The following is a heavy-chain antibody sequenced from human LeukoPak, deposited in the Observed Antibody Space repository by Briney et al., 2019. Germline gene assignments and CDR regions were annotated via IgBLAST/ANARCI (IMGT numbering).Heavy chain of an antibody. CDR1: RFTFSSYG. Sequence: GRSLRLSCAASRFTFSSYGMHWVRQAPGKGLEWVAVISYDGSNKYYADSVKGRFTISRDNSKNTLFLQMNSLRAEDTAVYYCAKQVAGGQIDYWGQGTLVTVSS. V-gene: IGHV3-30*18. D-gene: IGHD6-19*01. CDR3: AKQVAGGQIDY. J-gene: IGHJ4*02. CDR2: ISYDGSNK.